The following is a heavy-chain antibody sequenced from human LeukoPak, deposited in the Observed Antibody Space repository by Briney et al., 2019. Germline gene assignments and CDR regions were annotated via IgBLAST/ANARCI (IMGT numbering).Heavy chain of an antibody. Sequence: PGGSLRLSCSASGFAFSTYALHWVRQAPGEGLEYVSAISSNGGTTYYADSVKGRFTISRDNSKNTLYLQMSSLRPEDTAVCSCVTGVGSTPPLVDYWGQGTLVSVSS. J-gene: IGHJ4*02. CDR2: ISSNGGTT. CDR3: VTGVGSTPPLVDY. CDR1: GFAFSTYA. V-gene: IGHV3-64D*06. D-gene: IGHD1-26*01.